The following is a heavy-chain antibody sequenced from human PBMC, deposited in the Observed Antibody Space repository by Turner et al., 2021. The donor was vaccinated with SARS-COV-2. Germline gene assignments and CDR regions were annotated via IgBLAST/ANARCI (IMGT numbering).Heavy chain of an antibody. J-gene: IGHJ5*02. V-gene: IGHV3-7*03. Sequence: EVQLVESGGGLVQPGGSLRLSCVTSGLTFNIYWMSWVRQAPGKGLEWVASIRRDGGEKHYVDSVKGRFTISRDNAKDSLYLQMDSLRVEDTALYYCARGGCPDKWFDPWGQGTLVTVSS. D-gene: IGHD3-10*01. CDR2: IRRDGGEK. CDR1: GLTFNIYW. CDR3: ARGGCPDKWFDP.